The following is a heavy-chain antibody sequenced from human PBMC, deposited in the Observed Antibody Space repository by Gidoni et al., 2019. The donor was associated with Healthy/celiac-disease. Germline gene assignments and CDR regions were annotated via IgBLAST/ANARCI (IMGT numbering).Heavy chain of an antibody. D-gene: IGHD2-15*01. J-gene: IGHJ4*02. CDR1: GFTFRSYE. V-gene: IGHV3-48*03. CDR2: ISSSGSTI. CDR3: AVGYCSGGSGYTLDY. Sequence: EVQLVESGGGLVQPGGSLRLACAASGFTFRSYEMNCVRQAQGKGLEWVSYISSSGSTIYYADSVKGRFTISRDNAKNSLYLQMNSLRAEDTAVYYCAVGYCSGGSGYTLDYWCQGTLVTVSS.